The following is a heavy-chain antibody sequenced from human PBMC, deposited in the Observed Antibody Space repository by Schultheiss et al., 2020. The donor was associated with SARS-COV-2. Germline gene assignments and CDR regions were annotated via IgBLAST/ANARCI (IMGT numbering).Heavy chain of an antibody. CDR1: GGTFSSYA. Sequence: ASVKVSCKASGGTFSSYAISWVRQAPGQGLEWMGWMNPNSGNTGYAQKFQGRVTMTRNTSISTAYMELSSLRSEDTAVYYCANYYYDSSGYYHDYWGQGTLVTVSS. D-gene: IGHD3-22*01. CDR3: ANYYYDSSGYYHDY. J-gene: IGHJ4*02. CDR2: MNPNSGNT. V-gene: IGHV1-8*02.